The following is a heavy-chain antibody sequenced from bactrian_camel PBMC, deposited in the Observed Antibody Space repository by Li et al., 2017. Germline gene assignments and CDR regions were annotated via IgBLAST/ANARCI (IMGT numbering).Heavy chain of an antibody. CDR2: INTRGDST. Sequence: VQLVESGGGLVQPGGSLRLSCAASGFTFSGYDMTWVRQAPGKGLEWVAPINTRGDSTYYADSVKGRFTISQDNAKRTVYLRMNALKPEDSAMYYCVAATRPVGGNCPIFVSYNAWGQGTQVTVS. V-gene: IGHV3S40*01. J-gene: IGHJ4*01. CDR3: VAATRPVGGNCPIFVSYNA. D-gene: IGHD7*01. CDR1: GFTFSGYD.